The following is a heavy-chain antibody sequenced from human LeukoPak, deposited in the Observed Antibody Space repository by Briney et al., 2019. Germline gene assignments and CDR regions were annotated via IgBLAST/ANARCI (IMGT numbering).Heavy chain of an antibody. V-gene: IGHV1-69*04. J-gene: IGHJ4*02. CDR3: ARDSGIAAAGSSPFDY. D-gene: IGHD6-13*01. CDR2: IIPIFGIA. CDR1: GGTFSSYA. Sequence: SVKVSCKASGGTFSSYAISWVRQAPGQGLEWMGRIIPIFGIANHAQKFQGRVTITADKSTSTAYMELSSLRSEDTAVYYCARDSGIAAAGSSPFDYWGQGTLVTVSS.